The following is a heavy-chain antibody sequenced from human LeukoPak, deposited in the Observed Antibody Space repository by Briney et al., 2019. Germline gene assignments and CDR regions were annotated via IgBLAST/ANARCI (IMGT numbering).Heavy chain of an antibody. J-gene: IGHJ6*02. CDR2: ISYDGGNK. Sequence: GGSLRLSCAASGFTFSSYGMHWVRQAPGKGLEWVAVISYDGGNKYYADSVKGRFTISRDNSKNTLYLQMNSLRAEDTAVYYCATLVNVAGYGMDVWGQGTTVTVSS. D-gene: IGHD6-6*01. CDR1: GFTFSSYG. V-gene: IGHV3-30*03. CDR3: ATLVNVAGYGMDV.